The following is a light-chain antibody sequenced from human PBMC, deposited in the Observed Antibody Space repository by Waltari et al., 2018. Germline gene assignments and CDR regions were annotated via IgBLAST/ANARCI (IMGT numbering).Light chain of an antibody. CDR2: KAS. V-gene: IGKV1-5*03. J-gene: IGKJ2*01. CDR1: QNINTG. CDR3: QQYNSDLYT. Sequence: DIQMTQSPSTLAASVGDRITITCRASQNINTGLAWYQQKPGKAPELLIEKASVLQSGVPSRFSGSGSGTEFTLTVTSLQPDDSATYFCQQYNSDLYTFGQGTKLEIK.